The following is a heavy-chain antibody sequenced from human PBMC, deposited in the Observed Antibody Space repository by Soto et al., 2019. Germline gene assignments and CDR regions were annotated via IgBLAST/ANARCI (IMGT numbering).Heavy chain of an antibody. J-gene: IGHJ4*02. Sequence: GGSLRLSCAASGFTFSSYGMHWVRQAPGKGLEWGAVISYDGSNKYYADSVKGRFTISRDNSKNTLYLQMNSLRAEDTAVYYCAKDGLYYYDSSGYYPSYWGQGTLVTVSS. CDR3: AKDGLYYYDSSGYYPSY. V-gene: IGHV3-30*18. CDR2: ISYDGSNK. CDR1: GFTFSSYG. D-gene: IGHD3-22*01.